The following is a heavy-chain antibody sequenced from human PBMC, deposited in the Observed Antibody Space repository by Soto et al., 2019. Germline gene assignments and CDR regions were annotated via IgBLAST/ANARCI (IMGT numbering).Heavy chain of an antibody. J-gene: IGHJ6*02. D-gene: IGHD3-3*01. Sequence: QVQLVQSGAEVKKPGSSVKVSCKASGGTFSSYAISWVRQAPGQGLEWMGGIIPLFGTANYAQKFQGRVTITADESTITAYMELSSLRSEDTAVYYCSRGDYDFWSVHYYYYGMEVWGQGTTVTVSS. CDR2: IIPLFGTA. CDR3: SRGDYDFWSVHYYYYGMEV. CDR1: GGTFSSYA. V-gene: IGHV1-69*01.